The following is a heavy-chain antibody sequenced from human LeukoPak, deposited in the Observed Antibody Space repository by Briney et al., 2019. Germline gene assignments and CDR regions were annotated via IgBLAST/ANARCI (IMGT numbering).Heavy chain of an antibody. D-gene: IGHD3-9*01. CDR1: GGSFSGYY. Sequence: SETLSLTCAVYGGSFSGYYGSWIRQPPGKGLEWIGEINHSGSTNYNQSLKSRVTISVDTSKNQFSLKLSSVTAADTAVYYCARGARYDVLTGYYAEDNCFDPGGQGTLVTVSS. CDR3: ARGARYDVLTGYYAEDNCFDP. J-gene: IGHJ5*02. CDR2: INHSGST. V-gene: IGHV4-34*01.